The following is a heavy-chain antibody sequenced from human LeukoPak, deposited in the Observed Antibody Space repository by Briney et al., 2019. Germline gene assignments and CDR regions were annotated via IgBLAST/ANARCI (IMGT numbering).Heavy chain of an antibody. Sequence: GGSLRLSCSVSGISFSYYAFQWVRQAPGKGLEYVSGISDKWNKTFYADPVKGRFTISRDNSKNTLYLQMHSLRSEDTAVYYCVRFGGLDNWGQGTLVTVSS. CDR2: ISDKWNKT. D-gene: IGHD2-15*01. CDR3: VRFGGLDN. V-gene: IGHV3-64D*09. J-gene: IGHJ4*02. CDR1: GISFSYYA.